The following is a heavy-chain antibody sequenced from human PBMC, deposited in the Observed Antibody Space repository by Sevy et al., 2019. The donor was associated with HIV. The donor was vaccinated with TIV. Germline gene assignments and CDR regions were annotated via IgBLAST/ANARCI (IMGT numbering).Heavy chain of an antibody. J-gene: IGHJ5*02. Sequence: GESLKISCAASGFTFSSYAMHWVRQAPGKGLEWVAVISYDGSNKYYADSVKGRFTISRDNSKNTLYLQMNSLRAEDTAVYYCASIGVVVVVAATPPLNWFDPWGQGTLVTVSS. CDR1: GFTFSSYA. V-gene: IGHV3-30*04. CDR3: ASIGVVVVVAATPPLNWFDP. D-gene: IGHD2-15*01. CDR2: ISYDGSNK.